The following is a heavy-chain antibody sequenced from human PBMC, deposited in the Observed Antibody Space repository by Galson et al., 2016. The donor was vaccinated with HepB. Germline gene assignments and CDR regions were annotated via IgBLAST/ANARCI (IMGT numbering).Heavy chain of an antibody. CDR3: ARERNYGNYPHNYGLDV. Sequence: TLSLTCTVSGGSINAGGYYWTWIRQHPGKGLEWLGFIFYTGHTYYNPALKSRLNISMDSSKNQFSLSLSSVTAADTAVYFCARERNYGNYPHNYGLDVWGHGTSVTVSS. J-gene: IGHJ6*02. CDR1: GGSINAGGYY. CDR2: IFYTGHT. V-gene: IGHV4-31*03. D-gene: IGHD4-11*01.